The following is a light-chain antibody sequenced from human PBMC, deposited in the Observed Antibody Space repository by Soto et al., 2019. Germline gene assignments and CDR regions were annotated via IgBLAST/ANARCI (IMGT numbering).Light chain of an antibody. J-gene: IGLJ1*01. V-gene: IGLV2-11*01. CDR3: CSFAGPQSFEV. Sequence: QSALTQPRSVSVSPGQSVTISCTGTSSDIGGYTYVSWYQQHPGKAPKVIIYDVSERPSGVPDRLSGSKSGNTASLTISGLQPEDEADYYCCSFAGPQSFEVFGEGTKVTVL. CDR2: DVS. CDR1: SSDIGGYTY.